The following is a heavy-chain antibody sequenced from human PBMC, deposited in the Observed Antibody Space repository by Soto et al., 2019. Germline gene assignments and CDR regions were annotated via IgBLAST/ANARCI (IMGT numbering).Heavy chain of an antibody. CDR3: ARGRTVRNYADDSSDYFYFFDY. V-gene: IGHV4-59*01. Sequence: PSETLSLTCTVSGDSISTLYWGWIRHSPGKELEWIGYVYYTGSTNYNPSLKSQVTISVDRSKNQFSLKLTSANAADTAVYYCARGRTVRNYADDSSDYFYFFDYWGQGTQVTVSS. D-gene: IGHD3-22*01. CDR2: VYYTGST. CDR1: GDSISTLY. J-gene: IGHJ4*02.